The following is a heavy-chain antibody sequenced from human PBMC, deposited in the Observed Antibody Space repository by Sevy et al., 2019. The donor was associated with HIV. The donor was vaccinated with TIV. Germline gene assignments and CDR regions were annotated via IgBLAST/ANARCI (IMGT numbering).Heavy chain of an antibody. J-gene: IGHJ4*02. V-gene: IGHV1-18*01. CDR3: ARAQYFYDSVSYYPLRGASDY. D-gene: IGHD3-10*01. Sequence: ASVKVSCVTSGYSFINYGITWVRQAPGQGLEWMGWISTYTSKTEYAEIFQGRVTMTTDTSTSTVYMELRSLRSDDTAVYFCARAQYFYDSVSYYPLRGASDYWGQGTLVTVSS. CDR2: ISTYTSKT. CDR1: GYSFINYG.